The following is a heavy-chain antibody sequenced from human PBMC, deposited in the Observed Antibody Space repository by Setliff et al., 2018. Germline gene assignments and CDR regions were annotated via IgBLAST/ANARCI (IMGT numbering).Heavy chain of an antibody. J-gene: IGHJ6*03. V-gene: IGHV3-30*03. CDR1: GFTFSSYW. D-gene: IGHD4-4*01. Sequence: GGSLRLSCAASGFTFSSYWMSWVRQAPGKGLEWVALITNDDTKKYFADSVKGRFTISRDSSRNTLYLQMSSLRPEDTALYYCARSTETFSGEDFYFFYYIDVWGKGTTVTVSS. CDR3: ARSTETFSGEDFYFFYYIDV. CDR2: ITNDDTKK.